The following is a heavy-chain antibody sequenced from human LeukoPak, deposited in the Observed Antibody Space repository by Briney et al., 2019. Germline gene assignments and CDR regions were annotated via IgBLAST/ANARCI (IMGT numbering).Heavy chain of an antibody. CDR1: GGSISSYY. Sequence: SETLSLTCTVSGGSISSYYWSWIRQPPGKGLEWIGYIYYSGSTNYNPSLKSRVTISVDTSKNQFSLKLSSVTAADTAVYYCARGYLGSSSWFQNWGQGTLVTVSS. CDR2: IYYSGST. V-gene: IGHV4-59*01. D-gene: IGHD6-13*01. J-gene: IGHJ1*01. CDR3: ARGYLGSSSWFQN.